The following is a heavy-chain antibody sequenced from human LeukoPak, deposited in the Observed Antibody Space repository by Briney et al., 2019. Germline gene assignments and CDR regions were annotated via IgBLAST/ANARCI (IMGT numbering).Heavy chain of an antibody. J-gene: IGHJ5*02. CDR1: GFSFCNAC. V-gene: IGHV3-15*01. CDR2: VKSKTDGGTT. CDR3: TTDPSEYYDFRSGSDHRSTFDP. D-gene: IGHD3-3*01. Sequence: PGGSPRLSPADPGFSFCNACVSWGPPAPGKGGEWGGRVKSKTDGGTTHYAAPVKGRFPISRAGTKDTLNRKMKSLKTEATTTDYCTTDPSEYYDFRSGSDHRSTFDPWGQGTLVTVSS.